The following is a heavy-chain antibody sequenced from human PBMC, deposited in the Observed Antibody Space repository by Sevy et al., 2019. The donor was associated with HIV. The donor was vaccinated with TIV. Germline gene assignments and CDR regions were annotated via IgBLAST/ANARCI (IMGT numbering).Heavy chain of an antibody. V-gene: IGHV3-74*01. J-gene: IGHJ4*02. Sequence: GGSLRLSCAPSGLTFSDYWMHWVRQAPGKGLVWVSRVNSDGSSTTYADSVKGGFTITRDNTKNTLLLQMNSLRAEDTAVYYCVAANSWEDYWGQGTLVTVSS. CDR2: VNSDGSST. D-gene: IGHD2-15*01. CDR3: VAANSWEDY. CDR1: GLTFSDYW.